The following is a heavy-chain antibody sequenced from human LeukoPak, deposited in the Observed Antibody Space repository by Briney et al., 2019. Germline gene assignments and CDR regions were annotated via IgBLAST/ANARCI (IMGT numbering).Heavy chain of an antibody. Sequence: NASETLSLTCTVSGGSISSSSYYWGWIRQPPGKGLEWIGSIYYSGSTYYNPSLKSRVTISVDTSKNQFSLKLSSVTAADTAMYYCARSRRDYGDYVYYYYYMDVWGKGTTVTVSS. CDR1: GGSISSSSYY. CDR2: IYYSGST. V-gene: IGHV4-39*07. J-gene: IGHJ6*03. D-gene: IGHD4-17*01. CDR3: ARSRRDYGDYVYYYYYMDV.